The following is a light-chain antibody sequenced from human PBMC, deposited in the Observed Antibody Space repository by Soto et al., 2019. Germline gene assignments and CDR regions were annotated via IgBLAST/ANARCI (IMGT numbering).Light chain of an antibody. V-gene: IGKV3-20*01. Sequence: EIVLTQSPGTLSLSPGERATLSCRASQSVSSGYLAWYQQKPGQAPRRLIYGASSRATGIPDRFSGSGSATDFTLTISRLEPEDFAVYYCQQYGGSPSWTFGQGTKVEIK. CDR2: GAS. J-gene: IGKJ1*01. CDR3: QQYGGSPSWT. CDR1: QSVSSGY.